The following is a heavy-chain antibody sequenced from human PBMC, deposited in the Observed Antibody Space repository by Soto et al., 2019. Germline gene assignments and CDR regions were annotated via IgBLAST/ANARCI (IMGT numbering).Heavy chain of an antibody. CDR1: GYTFTSYD. CDR3: ARSATTRKRYYYYGMDV. J-gene: IGHJ6*02. Sequence: ASVKVSCKASGYTFTSYDINWVRQATGQGLEWMGWMNPNSGNTGYAQKFQGRVTMTRNTSISTAYMELSSLRSEDTAVYYCARSATTRKRYYYYGMDVSGQGTTVTVSS. V-gene: IGHV1-8*01. D-gene: IGHD2-15*01. CDR2: MNPNSGNT.